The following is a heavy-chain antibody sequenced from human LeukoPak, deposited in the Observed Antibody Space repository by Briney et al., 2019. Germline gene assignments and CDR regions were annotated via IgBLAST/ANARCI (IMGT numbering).Heavy chain of an antibody. J-gene: IGHJ4*02. Sequence: SETLSLTCTVSGGSISSSSYYWGWIHQPPGKGLEWIGSIYYSGTTYYNPSLKSRVTISVDTSKNQFSLKLSSVTAADTAVYYCARVVVGGSYYFDYWGQGTLVTVSS. CDR1: GGSISSSSYY. CDR3: ARVVVGGSYYFDY. CDR2: IYYSGTT. D-gene: IGHD1-26*01. V-gene: IGHV4-39*07.